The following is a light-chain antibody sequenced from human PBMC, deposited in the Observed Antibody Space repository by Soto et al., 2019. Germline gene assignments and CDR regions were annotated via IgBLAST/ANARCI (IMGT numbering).Light chain of an antibody. CDR3: QQYDTSPPIT. Sequence: EIVLTQSPVTLSLSPGERATLSSRASQGLTTNYLAWYQQRPGQAPRLLVYGASSRATGIPDRFSGSGSGTDFTLTISSLEPEDFAVYFCQQYDTSPPITFGQGTRLEIK. V-gene: IGKV3-20*01. J-gene: IGKJ5*01. CDR1: QGLTTNY. CDR2: GAS.